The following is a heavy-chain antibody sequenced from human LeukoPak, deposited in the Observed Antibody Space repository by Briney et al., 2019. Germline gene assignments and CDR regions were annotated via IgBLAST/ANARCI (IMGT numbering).Heavy chain of an antibody. Sequence: SETLSLTCTVSGDFFNNYYWSWVRQPPGKGLEWLAYMYNTGISKYNPSLKSRVTISVDTSKEQFSLKVNSVTAADTAVYYCTRGAGWLIDYWGQGILVTVSS. CDR1: GDFFNNYY. CDR3: TRGAGWLIDY. J-gene: IGHJ4*02. V-gene: IGHV4-59*01. D-gene: IGHD3-16*01. CDR2: MYNTGIS.